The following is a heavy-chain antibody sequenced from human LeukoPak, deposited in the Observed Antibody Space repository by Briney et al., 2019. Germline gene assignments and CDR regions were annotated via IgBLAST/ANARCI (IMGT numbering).Heavy chain of an antibody. CDR1: GFTFSSYS. D-gene: IGHD6-13*01. CDR3: ASYSSSFLSYYGMDV. Sequence: GGSLRLSCAASGFTFSSYSTNWVRQAPGKGLEWVSSISSSSSYIYYADSVKGRFTISRDNAKNSLYLQMNSLRAEDTAVYYCASYSSSFLSYYGMDVWGQGTTVTVSS. J-gene: IGHJ6*02. V-gene: IGHV3-21*01. CDR2: ISSSSSYI.